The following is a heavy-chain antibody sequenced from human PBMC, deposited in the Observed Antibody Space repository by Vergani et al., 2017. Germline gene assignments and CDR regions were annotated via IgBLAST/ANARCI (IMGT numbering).Heavy chain of an antibody. CDR2: LSVRYPST. V-gene: IGHV3-23*01. CDR3: AGDLVYSDYGDAFDI. J-gene: IGHJ3*02. D-gene: IGHD4-11*01. Sequence: EVQLLQSGGGVIQPGGSVRLSCAASGFTFSACPMTWVRKAPGKGLEWVSALSVRYPSTYYADSVKGRFIISRDNAKKSLYLQVNSLRAEDTALFYCAGDLVYSDYGDAFDIWGQGTMVNVSS. CDR1: GFTFSACP.